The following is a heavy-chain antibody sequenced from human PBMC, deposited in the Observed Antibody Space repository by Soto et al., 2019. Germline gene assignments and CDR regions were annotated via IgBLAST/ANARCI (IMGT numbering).Heavy chain of an antibody. Sequence: SETLSLTCTVSGGSISSYYWSWIRQPPGKGLEWIGYIYYSGSTNYNPSLKSRVTISVDTSKNQFSLKLSSVTAADTAVYYCARVYGSGSSFTFDYWGQGTMVTVSS. CDR1: GGSISSYY. J-gene: IGHJ4*02. D-gene: IGHD3-10*01. V-gene: IGHV4-59*01. CDR3: ARVYGSGSSFTFDY. CDR2: IYYSGST.